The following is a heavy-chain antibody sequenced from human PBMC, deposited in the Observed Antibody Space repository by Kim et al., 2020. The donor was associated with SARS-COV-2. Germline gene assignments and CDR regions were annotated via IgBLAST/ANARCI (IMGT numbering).Heavy chain of an antibody. V-gene: IGHV4-38-2*02. D-gene: IGHD3-10*01. J-gene: IGHJ3*02. CDR1: GYSISSGYY. CDR3: AREGLLWFGELGGNGFDI. CDR2: IYHSGGT. Sequence: SETLSLTCTVSGYSISSGYYWGWIRQPPGKGLEWIGSIYHSGGTYYNPSLKSRVTISVDTSKNQFSLKLSSVTAADTAVYYCAREGLLWFGELGGNGFDIWGQGTMVTVSS.